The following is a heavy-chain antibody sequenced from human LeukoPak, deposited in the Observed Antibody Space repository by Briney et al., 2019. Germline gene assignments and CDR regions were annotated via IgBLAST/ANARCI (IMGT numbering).Heavy chain of an antibody. CDR1: GFIFSSYG. J-gene: IGHJ4*02. Sequence: SGRSLRLSCAASGFIFSSYGMHWVRQAPGKGLNWLPLMSYDGSNKYYADSAKGRFTISRDNSKNTLYLQMNILRAEDTAVYYCAKGWSTHGPDIFDYWGQGTLVTVSS. V-gene: IGHV3-30*18. CDR2: MSYDGSNK. CDR3: AKGWSTHGPDIFDY. D-gene: IGHD2-15*01.